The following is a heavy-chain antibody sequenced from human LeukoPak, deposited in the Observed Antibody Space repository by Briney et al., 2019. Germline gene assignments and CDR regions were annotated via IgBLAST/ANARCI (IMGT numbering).Heavy chain of an antibody. CDR1: GGSISSYY. CDR3: ARDHAAGIYYYYYGMDV. Sequence: PSETLSLTCTVSGGSISSYYWSWIRQPPGKGLEWIGYIYYSGSTNYNPSLKSRVTMSVDTSKNQFSLKLSSVTAADTAVYYCARDHAAGIYYYYYGMDVWGQGTTVTVSS. V-gene: IGHV4-59*12. J-gene: IGHJ6*02. CDR2: IYYSGST. D-gene: IGHD6-13*01.